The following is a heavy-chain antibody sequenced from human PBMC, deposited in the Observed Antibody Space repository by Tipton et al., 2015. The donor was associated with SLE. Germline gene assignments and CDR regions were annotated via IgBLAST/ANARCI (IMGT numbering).Heavy chain of an antibody. J-gene: IGHJ5*02. CDR1: GYSFTDSY. V-gene: IGHV1-2*02. D-gene: IGHD3-10*01. Sequence: QVQLVQSGAEVKKPGASVRVSCKASGYSFTDSYMHWVRQAPGQGLEWMGWINSNSGDPMYSQEFQGRVTMTRDTSITTAYMELSGLRSDDTAVYYCARAPWNLGSYFITWGQGTLVTVSS. CDR3: ARAPWNLGSYFIT. CDR2: INSNSGDP.